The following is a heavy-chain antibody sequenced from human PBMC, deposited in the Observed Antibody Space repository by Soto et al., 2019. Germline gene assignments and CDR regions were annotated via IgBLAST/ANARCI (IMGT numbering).Heavy chain of an antibody. V-gene: IGHV4-30-2*01. CDR3: ARGAANYDSSGYYLDY. Sequence: SETLSLTCAVSGGSISSGGYSWSWIRQPPGKGLEWIGYIYHSGSTYYNPSLKSRVTISVDRSKNQFSLKLSSVTAADTAVYYCARGAANYDSSGYYLDYWGQGTLVTDSS. D-gene: IGHD3-22*01. CDR1: GGSISSGGYS. J-gene: IGHJ4*02. CDR2: IYHSGST.